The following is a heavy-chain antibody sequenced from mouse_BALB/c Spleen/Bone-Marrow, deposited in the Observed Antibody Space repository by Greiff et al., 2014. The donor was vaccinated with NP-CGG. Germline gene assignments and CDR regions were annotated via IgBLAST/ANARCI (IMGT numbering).Heavy chain of an antibody. CDR3: ARITTATGAMDY. CDR2: IWADGST. V-gene: IGHV2-9*02. D-gene: IGHD1-2*01. J-gene: IGHJ4*01. Sequence: VKLVEPGPGLVAPSQSLSITCTVSGFSLTNYGVHWVRRPPGKGLEWLGVIWADGSTNYNSALMSRLSISKDNSKSQVFFKMISLQTDDTTMYYCARITTATGAMDYWDQGTSVTVSS. CDR1: GFSLTNYG.